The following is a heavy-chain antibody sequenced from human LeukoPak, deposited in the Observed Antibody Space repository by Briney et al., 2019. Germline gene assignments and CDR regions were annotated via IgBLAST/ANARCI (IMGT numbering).Heavy chain of an antibody. CDR1: GYTFTGYY. CDR2: INPNSGGT. Sequence: ASVKVSCKASGYTFTGYYMHWVRQAPGQGLEWMGRINPNSGGTNYAQKFQGRVTMTRDTSISTAYMELSRLRSDDTAVYYCAGEPYMITFGGVTPSRDYWGQGTLVTVSS. V-gene: IGHV1-2*06. J-gene: IGHJ4*02. D-gene: IGHD3-16*01. CDR3: AGEPYMITFGGVTPSRDY.